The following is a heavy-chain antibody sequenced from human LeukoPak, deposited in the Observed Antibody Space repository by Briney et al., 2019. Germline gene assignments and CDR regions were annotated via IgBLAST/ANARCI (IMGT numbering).Heavy chain of an antibody. V-gene: IGHV3-30*04. Sequence: GGSLRLSCAASGFTFSTYAMHWVRPAPGKGLEWVAVISNDGSNKYYAGSVKGRFTISRDNSKNTPYLQMNSLRAEDTAVYYCARDQTPYDSSGYFDYWGQGTLVTVSS. J-gene: IGHJ4*02. D-gene: IGHD3-22*01. CDR2: ISNDGSNK. CDR3: ARDQTPYDSSGYFDY. CDR1: GFTFSTYA.